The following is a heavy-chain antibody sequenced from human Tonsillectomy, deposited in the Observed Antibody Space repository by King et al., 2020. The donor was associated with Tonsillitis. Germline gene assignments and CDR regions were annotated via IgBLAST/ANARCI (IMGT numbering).Heavy chain of an antibody. J-gene: IGHJ3*02. CDR1: GFTFKNYA. Sequence: VQLVESGGGLVQPGGSLRLSCTASGFTFKNYAMTWVRHAPGKGLEWVSIISGSGGSTHYADSVKGRFTISRDNSKSTLYVQMNSLRAEDTAVYYCATLAHYYHDSSGHPYDALDIWGQGTMVTVSS. CDR2: ISGSGGST. D-gene: IGHD3-22*01. V-gene: IGHV3-23*04. CDR3: ATLAHYYHDSSGHPYDALDI.